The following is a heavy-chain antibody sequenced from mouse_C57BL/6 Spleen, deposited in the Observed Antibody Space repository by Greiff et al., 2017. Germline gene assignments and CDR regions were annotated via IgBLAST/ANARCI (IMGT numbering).Heavy chain of an antibody. D-gene: IGHD2-3*01. V-gene: IGHV1-69*01. CDR2: IDPSDSYT. J-gene: IGHJ2*01. CDR1: GYTFTSYW. CDR3: ARSMMVTTPYYIDY. Sequence: QVQLQQPGAELVMPGASVKLSCTASGYTFTSYWMHWVKQRPGQGLEWIGEIDPSDSYTNYNQKFKGKSTLTVDKSSSTAYMQLSSLTSEDSAVYYCARSMMVTTPYYIDYWGQGTTLTVSS.